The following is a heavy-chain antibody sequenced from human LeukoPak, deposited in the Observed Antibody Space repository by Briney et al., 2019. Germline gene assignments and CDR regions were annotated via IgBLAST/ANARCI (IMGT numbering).Heavy chain of an antibody. Sequence: GASVKVSCKASGYTFTGYYMHWVRQAPGQGLEWMGWINPNSGGTNYAQKFQGWVTMTRDTSISTAYMELSRLRSDDTAVYYCARDLWFGGLGNNWFDPWGQGTLVTVSS. D-gene: IGHD3-10*01. CDR1: GYTFTGYY. J-gene: IGHJ5*02. V-gene: IGHV1-2*04. CDR2: INPNSGGT. CDR3: ARDLWFGGLGNNWFDP.